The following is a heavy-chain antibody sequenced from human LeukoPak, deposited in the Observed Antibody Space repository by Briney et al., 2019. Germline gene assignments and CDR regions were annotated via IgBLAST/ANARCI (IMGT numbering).Heavy chain of an antibody. CDR1: GYTFTGYY. D-gene: IGHD3-10*01. CDR3: ARGDLMVRGVIRCMDV. J-gene: IGHJ6*03. Sequence: ASVKVSCKASGYTFTGYYVHWVRQAPGQGLEWMGWINPNGGGTNYAQKFQGRVTMTRDTSISTAYMELSSLRSEDTAVYYCARGDLMVRGVIRCMDVWGKGTTVTVSS. CDR2: INPNGGGT. V-gene: IGHV1-2*02.